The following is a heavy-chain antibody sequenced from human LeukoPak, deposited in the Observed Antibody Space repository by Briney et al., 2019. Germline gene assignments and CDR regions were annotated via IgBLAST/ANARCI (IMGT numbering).Heavy chain of an antibody. CDR2: INHNGNVN. CDR1: GFTFSSYW. V-gene: IGHV3-7*03. Sequence: GGSLRLSCAASGFTFSSYWMNWARQAPGKGLEWVAGINHNGNVNYYVDSVKGRFTISKDNAKNSLYLQMSNLRAEDTAVYFCARGGGLDVWGQGATVTVSS. J-gene: IGHJ6*02. D-gene: IGHD3-16*01. CDR3: ARGGGLDV.